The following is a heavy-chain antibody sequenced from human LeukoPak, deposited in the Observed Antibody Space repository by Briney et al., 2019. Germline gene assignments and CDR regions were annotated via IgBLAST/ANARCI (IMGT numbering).Heavy chain of an antibody. Sequence: SSVKVSCKATGGTFSSYAISWVRQAPGQGLEWMGGIIPIFGTANYAQKFQGRVTITTDESTSTAYMELSSLRSEDAAVYYCARWKETDIGGFDYWGQGTLVTVSS. J-gene: IGHJ4*02. CDR1: GGTFSSYA. D-gene: IGHD3-16*01. CDR2: IIPIFGTA. V-gene: IGHV1-69*05. CDR3: ARWKETDIGGFDY.